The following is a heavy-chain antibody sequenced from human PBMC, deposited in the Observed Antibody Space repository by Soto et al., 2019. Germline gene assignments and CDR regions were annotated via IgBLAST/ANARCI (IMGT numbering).Heavy chain of an antibody. Sequence: AASVKVSCKASGFTFTSSAVQWVRQARGQRLEWIGWIVVGSGNTNYAQKFQERVTITRDMSTSTAYMELSSLRSEDTAVYYCAADRGWFGELLSAFDIWGQGTMVTVSS. CDR3: AADRGWFGELLSAFDI. CDR2: IVVGSGNT. J-gene: IGHJ3*02. CDR1: GFTFTSSA. V-gene: IGHV1-58*01. D-gene: IGHD3-10*01.